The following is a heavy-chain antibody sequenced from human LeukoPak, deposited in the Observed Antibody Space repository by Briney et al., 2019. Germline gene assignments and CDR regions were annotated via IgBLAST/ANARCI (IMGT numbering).Heavy chain of an antibody. D-gene: IGHD3-22*01. CDR3: ASFLFYYDSSGYPHWFDP. CDR2: MNPNSGNT. Sequence: GASVKVSCKASGYTFTSYDINWVRQATGQGLEWMGWMNPNSGNTGYAQKFQGRVTMTRDTSISTAYMELSRLRSDDTAVYYCASFLFYYDSSGYPHWFDPWGQGTLVTVSS. J-gene: IGHJ5*02. V-gene: IGHV1-8*01. CDR1: GYTFTSYD.